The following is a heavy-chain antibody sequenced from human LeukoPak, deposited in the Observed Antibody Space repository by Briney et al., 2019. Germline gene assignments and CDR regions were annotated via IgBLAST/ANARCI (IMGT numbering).Heavy chain of an antibody. CDR2: INPNSGGT. CDR1: GYTFTDYY. Sequence: ASVKVSCKASGYTFTDYYRHWVRQAPGQGLEWMGWINPNSGGTNYAQKFQGRVTMTRDTSISTAYMELSRLRSDDTAVSYCAREEVIAAAGPTLDYWGQGALVTVSS. J-gene: IGHJ4*02. CDR3: AREEVIAAAGPTLDY. V-gene: IGHV1-2*02. D-gene: IGHD6-13*01.